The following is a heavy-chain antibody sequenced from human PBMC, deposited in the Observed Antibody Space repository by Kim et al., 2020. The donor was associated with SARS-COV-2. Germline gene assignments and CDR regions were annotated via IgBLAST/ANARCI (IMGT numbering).Heavy chain of an antibody. J-gene: IGHJ4*02. D-gene: IGHD3-3*01. CDR1: GGSLSPYY. V-gene: IGHV4-59*13. CDR2: IYYSGST. Sequence: SETLSLTCTVSGGSLSPYYWSWIRQPPGKGLEYIGYIYYSGSTKYNPSLKSRVTMSVDTSKNQFSLHLSSVTAADTAVYYCARGSTYYDFWSGYPPLGYWGQGTRVTVSS. CDR3: ARGSTYYDFWSGYPPLGY.